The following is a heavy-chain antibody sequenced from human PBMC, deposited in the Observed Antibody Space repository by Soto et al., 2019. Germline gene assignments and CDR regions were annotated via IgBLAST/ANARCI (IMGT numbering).Heavy chain of an antibody. CDR1: GFTFSSYT. CDR3: ARNYYGSSGYFLDWFDP. D-gene: IGHD3-22*01. CDR2: ISSSSSTI. J-gene: IGHJ5*02. Sequence: PGGSLRLSCAASGFTFSSYTMNWVRQAPGKGLEWVSSISSSSSTIYYADSVKGRFTISRDNAKNSLYLQMNSLRDEDTAVYYCARNYYGSSGYFLDWFDPWGQGTLVTVSS. V-gene: IGHV3-48*02.